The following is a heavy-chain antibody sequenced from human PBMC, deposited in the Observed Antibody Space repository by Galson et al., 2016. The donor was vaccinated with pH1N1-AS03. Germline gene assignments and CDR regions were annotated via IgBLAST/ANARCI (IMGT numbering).Heavy chain of an antibody. CDR1: GFTFSIYA. CDR2: VGGVDGSL. Sequence: LRLSCAASGFTFSIYAMHWVRQAPGKGLEWVSGVGGVDGSLWYAESVRGRFTISRDNSKNTLYLQMNSLRAEDTAVYYCSKATGSYYGSEFFDYWGQGSLVTVSS. J-gene: IGHJ4*02. CDR3: SKATGSYYGSEFFDY. D-gene: IGHD1-26*01. V-gene: IGHV3-23*01.